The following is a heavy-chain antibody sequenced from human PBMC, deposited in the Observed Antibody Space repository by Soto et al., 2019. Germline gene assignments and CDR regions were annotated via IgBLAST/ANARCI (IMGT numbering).Heavy chain of an antibody. Sequence: SETLSLTCTVSGGSISSGGYYWSWIRQHPGKGLEWIGYIYYSGGTYYNPSLKSRVTISVDTSKNQFSLKLRCVTAADTAVYYCAIDYYDILSGPRYKAVWGQGTTVTVSS. CDR2: IYYSGGT. D-gene: IGHD3-9*01. J-gene: IGHJ6*02. V-gene: IGHV4-31*03. CDR1: GGSISSGGYY. CDR3: AIDYYDILSGPRYKAV.